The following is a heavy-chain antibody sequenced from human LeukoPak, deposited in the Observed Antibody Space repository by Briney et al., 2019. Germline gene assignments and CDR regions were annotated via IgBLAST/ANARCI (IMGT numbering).Heavy chain of an antibody. CDR2: IYYSGST. J-gene: IGHJ4*02. V-gene: IGHV4-30-4*08. D-gene: IGHD4-17*01. CDR3: ARAATVTTGDEY. CDR1: GGSISSGDYY. Sequence: SETLSLTCTVSGGSISSGDYYWSWIRQPPGKGLEWIGYIYYSGSTYYNPSLKSRVTISVDTSKNQFSLKLSSVTAADTAVYYCARAATVTTGDEYWGQGTLVTVSS.